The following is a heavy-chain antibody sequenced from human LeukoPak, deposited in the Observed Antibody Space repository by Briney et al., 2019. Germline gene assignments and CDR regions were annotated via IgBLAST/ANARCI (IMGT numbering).Heavy chain of an antibody. V-gene: IGHV3-48*03. CDR2: ISSSGSTI. D-gene: IGHD3-22*01. CDR3: ARASDGSGYYYYYYYYGMDV. J-gene: IGHJ6*02. Sequence: GGSLRLSCAASGFTFSSYEMNWVRQAPGKGLEWVSYISSSGSTIYYADSVKGRFTISRDNAKNSLYLQMNSLRAEDTAVYYCARASDGSGYYYYYYYYGMDVWGQGTTVTVSS. CDR1: GFTFSSYE.